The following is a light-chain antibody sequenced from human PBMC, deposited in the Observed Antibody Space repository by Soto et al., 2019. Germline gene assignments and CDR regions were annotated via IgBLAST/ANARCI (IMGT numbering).Light chain of an antibody. CDR1: SSDVGGYKY. CDR2: DVR. V-gene: IGLV2-14*03. CDR3: SSYTSSSTRV. Sequence: QSALTQPASVSGSPGQSIIISCTGTSSDVGGYKYVSWYQQHPGKAPKLMIYDVRNRPSGVSNRFSGSKSGNTASLTISGLQAEDEADYYCSSYTSSSTRVFGTGTKVTVL. J-gene: IGLJ1*01.